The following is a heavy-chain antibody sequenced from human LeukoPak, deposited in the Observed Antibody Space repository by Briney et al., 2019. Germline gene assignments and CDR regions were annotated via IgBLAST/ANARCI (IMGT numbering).Heavy chain of an antibody. V-gene: IGHV4-59*01. CDR2: IYYSGTT. CDR3: ARDGSYYAY. J-gene: IGHJ4*02. D-gene: IGHD1-26*01. Sequence: SETLSLTCTVSGGSISSYYWSWIRQPPGEGLEWIGYIYYSGTTNYNPSLKSRVTISLDTSKNQFSLNLSSVTAADTAVYYCARDGSYYAYWGQGTLVTVSS. CDR1: GGSISSYY.